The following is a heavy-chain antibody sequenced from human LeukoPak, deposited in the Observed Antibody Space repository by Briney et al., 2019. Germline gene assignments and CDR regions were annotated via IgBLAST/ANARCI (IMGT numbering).Heavy chain of an antibody. CDR2: TSNSADRT. J-gene: IGHJ4*02. V-gene: IGHV3-23*01. CDR1: GFTFSSFG. Sequence: GGSLRLSCAASGFTFSSFGMSWVRQVPGKGLEWVSGTSNSADRTYYADHVRGRFTISRDNSKNTVVLQMNSLTVEDSAVYYCAKGTSTMANRPADNWGQGTLVTVSS. CDR3: AKGTSTMANRPADN. D-gene: IGHD5/OR15-5a*01.